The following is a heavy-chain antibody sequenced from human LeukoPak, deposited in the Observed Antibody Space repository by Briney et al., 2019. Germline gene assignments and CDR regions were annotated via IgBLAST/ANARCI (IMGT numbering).Heavy chain of an antibody. V-gene: IGHV1-18*01. D-gene: IGHD1-26*01. Sequence: PAASVKVSCKASGYTFTNYGISWVRQAPGQGLEWMGWISGYNGNTNYAQKLQGRVTMTTDTSTSTAYMELRSLRSDDTAVYYCARDQSTWELLLGGYWGQGTLVTVSS. CDR1: GYTFTNYG. CDR3: ARDQSTWELLLGGY. CDR2: ISGYNGNT. J-gene: IGHJ4*02.